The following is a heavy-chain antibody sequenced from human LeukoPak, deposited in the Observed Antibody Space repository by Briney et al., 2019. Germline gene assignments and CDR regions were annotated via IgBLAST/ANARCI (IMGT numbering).Heavy chain of an antibody. V-gene: IGHV3-74*01. CDR3: ARHLGTYSDH. Sequence: GGSLSPSCAASGFTFSGYWMYWVRQAPGKGLVWVSLINSDGSSTNYADSVKGRFTISRDNAKNTLYLQVNSLRADDTAVYYCARHLGTYSDHWGQGTLVTVSS. CDR1: GFTFSGYW. CDR2: INSDGSST. D-gene: IGHD7-27*01. J-gene: IGHJ4*02.